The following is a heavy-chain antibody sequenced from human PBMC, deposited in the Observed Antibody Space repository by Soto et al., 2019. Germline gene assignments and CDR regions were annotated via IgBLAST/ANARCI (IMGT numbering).Heavy chain of an antibody. CDR2: IVPIYRTA. V-gene: IGHV1-69*01. CDR3: ARDSGAKLSSS. J-gene: IGHJ4*02. CDR1: GGTFSSYR. D-gene: IGHD6-13*01. Sequence: QVQLVQSGAEVREPGSSVNVSCKASGGTFSSYRINWVRQAPGQGLEWVGGIVPIYRTADYAQKFQGRVSITADESARTTYLELSSLKSQDTAVYYCARDSGAKLSSSWGQGTLVTVSS.